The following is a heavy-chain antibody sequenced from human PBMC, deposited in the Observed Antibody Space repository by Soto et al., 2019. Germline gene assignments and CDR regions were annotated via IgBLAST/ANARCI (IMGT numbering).Heavy chain of an antibody. V-gene: IGHV1-3*01. J-gene: IGHJ4*02. Sequence: QVQLVQSGAEVKKPGASVKVSCKASGYTFTSYAMHWVRQAPGQRLEWMGWINDGNGNTTYSQKFQGRVTITRDTSASTAYMELSSLRSEDRAVYYCAGDSGWGGYDYWGQGTLVTVSS. CDR2: INDGNGNT. CDR3: AGDSGWGGYDY. CDR1: GYTFTSYA. D-gene: IGHD6-19*01.